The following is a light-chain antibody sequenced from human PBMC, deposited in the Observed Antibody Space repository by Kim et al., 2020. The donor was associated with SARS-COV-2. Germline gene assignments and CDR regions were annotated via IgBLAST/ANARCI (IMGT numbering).Light chain of an antibody. CDR3: QQYNNWPRT. J-gene: IGKJ1*01. Sequence: EIVMTQSPATLSVSPGERATLSCRASQSVSSNLVWYQQKPGQAPRLLIYGASTRATGIPARLSGSGSGTEFTLTISSLQSEDFAVYYCQQYNNWPRTFGQGTKVDIK. V-gene: IGKV3-15*01. CDR1: QSVSSN. CDR2: GAS.